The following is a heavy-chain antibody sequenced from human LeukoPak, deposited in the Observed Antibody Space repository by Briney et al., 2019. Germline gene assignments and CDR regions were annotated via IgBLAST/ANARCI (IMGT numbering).Heavy chain of an antibody. CDR1: GYTFTSYG. J-gene: IGHJ4*02. D-gene: IGHD1-26*01. CDR2: INPSGGST. Sequence: ASVKVSCKASGYTFTSYGISWVRQAPGQGLEWMGIINPSGGSTSYAQKFQGRVTMTRDTSTSTVYMELSSLRSEDTAVYYCAREGGSSYPIDYWGQGTLVTVSS. V-gene: IGHV1-46*01. CDR3: AREGGSSYPIDY.